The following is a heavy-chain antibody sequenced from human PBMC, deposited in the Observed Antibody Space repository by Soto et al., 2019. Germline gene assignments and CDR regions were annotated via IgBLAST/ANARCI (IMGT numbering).Heavy chain of an antibody. CDR3: AREGYCSGGSCSIPFDY. V-gene: IGHV4-59*01. J-gene: IGHJ4*02. D-gene: IGHD2-15*01. Sequence: QVQLQESGPGLVKPSETLSLTCTVSGGSISSYYWSWIRQPPGKGLEWIGYIYYSGSTNYNPSLKSRVTIAVDTSKNQCCLKLSSVTAADTAVYYCAREGYCSGGSCSIPFDYWGQGTLVTVSS. CDR2: IYYSGST. CDR1: GGSISSYY.